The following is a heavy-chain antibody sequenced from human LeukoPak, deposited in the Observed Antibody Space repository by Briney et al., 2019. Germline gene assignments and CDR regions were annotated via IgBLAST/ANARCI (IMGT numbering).Heavy chain of an antibody. Sequence: PGGSLRLSCAASGFTFNSYWMTWVRQAPGKGLEWVANIKEDGSEKYYVDSVKGRFTISRDNAKNSLFLQMNSLRVEDTAVYYCARGVPTGIDYFDYWGQGILVTVSS. CDR3: ARGVPTGIDYFDY. CDR2: IKEDGSEK. D-gene: IGHD1-1*01. CDR1: GFTFNSYW. V-gene: IGHV3-7*01. J-gene: IGHJ4*02.